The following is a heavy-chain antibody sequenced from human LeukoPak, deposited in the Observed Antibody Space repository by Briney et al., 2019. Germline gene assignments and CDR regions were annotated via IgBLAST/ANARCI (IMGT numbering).Heavy chain of an antibody. CDR1: GGTFSSYA. CDR2: IIPIFGTA. V-gene: IGHV1-69*05. J-gene: IGHJ5*02. D-gene: IGHD1-1*01. Sequence: SVKVSCKASGGTFSSYAISWLRQAPGQGLEWMGGIIPIFGTANYAQKFQGRVTITTDESTSTAYMELSSLRSEDTAVYYCASLRTGTNNWFDPWGQGTLVTVSS. CDR3: ASLRTGTNNWFDP.